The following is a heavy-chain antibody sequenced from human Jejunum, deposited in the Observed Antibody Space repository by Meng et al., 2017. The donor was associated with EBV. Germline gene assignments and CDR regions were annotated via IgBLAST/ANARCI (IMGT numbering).Heavy chain of an antibody. V-gene: IGHV4-61*08. J-gene: IGHJ4*02. Sequence: FMVRVGSVRTAGYYGSLIRQLPGKGLEWIGCIYYSGNTNGNPSLKSRATITVATSKNEFSLKLSSVTAADTAVYSCARVVDYYERSGYPDFWGQGTLVTVSS. CDR2: IYYSGNT. CDR1: VGSVRTAGYY. CDR3: ARVVDYYERSGYPDF. D-gene: IGHD3-22*01.